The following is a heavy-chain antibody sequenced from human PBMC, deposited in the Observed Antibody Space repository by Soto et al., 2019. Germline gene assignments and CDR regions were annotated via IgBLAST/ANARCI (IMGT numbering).Heavy chain of an antibody. Sequence: SDTLSLTCTVSGASITGSFFWSWIRQPAGKGLEWIGRFSLSGTTNYNPSLRSRVTMSADVSKNQFSLRLTSVTAADTALYYCARGMTPPGAPAWYYFDSWGQGTLVTV. CDR1: GASITGSFF. CDR2: FSLSGTT. V-gene: IGHV4-4*07. D-gene: IGHD2-8*02. J-gene: IGHJ4*02. CDR3: ARGMTPPGAPAWYYFDS.